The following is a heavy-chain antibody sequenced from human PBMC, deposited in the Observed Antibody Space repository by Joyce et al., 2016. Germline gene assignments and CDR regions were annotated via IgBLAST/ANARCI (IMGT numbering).Heavy chain of an antibody. V-gene: IGHV3-23*01. CDR1: GFTFSSYA. J-gene: IGHJ4*02. D-gene: IGHD3-3*01. Sequence: EVQLLASGGALVQPGGSLRLSCATSGFTFSSYAMNWVRQAPGKGLEWVSSRSGTGGSTYYAESVKGRFTISRDNSKNTLYLHMNTLRVEDTAIYYCSKESDFWRGYNDYWGQGTLVTVSS. CDR3: SKESDFWRGYNDY. CDR2: RSGTGGST.